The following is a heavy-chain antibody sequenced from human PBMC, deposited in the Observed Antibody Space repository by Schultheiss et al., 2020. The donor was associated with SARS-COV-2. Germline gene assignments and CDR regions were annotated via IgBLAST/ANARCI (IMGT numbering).Heavy chain of an antibody. D-gene: IGHD6-13*01. CDR2: IYNSGST. J-gene: IGHJ4*02. CDR1: GGSISSYY. CDR3: ARGGAAARDFDY. V-gene: IGHV4-4*07. Sequence: SETLSLTCTVSGGSISSYYWSWIRQPAGKGLEWIGRIYNSGSTNYNPSLKSRVTMSVDTSKNQFSLKLSSVTAADTAVYYCARGGAAARDFDYWGQGTLVTVSS.